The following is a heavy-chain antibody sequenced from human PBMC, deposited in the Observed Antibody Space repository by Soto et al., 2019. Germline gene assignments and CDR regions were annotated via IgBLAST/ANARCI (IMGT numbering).Heavy chain of an antibody. D-gene: IGHD6-6*01. V-gene: IGHV3-9*03. Sequence: GGSLRLSCAASGFTFDDYAMHWVRQAPGKGLEWVSGISWNSGSIGYADSVKGRFTISRDNAKNSLYLQMNSLRAEDMALYYCAKDLYSSSSAGDYWGQGTLVTVSS. CDR2: ISWNSGSI. J-gene: IGHJ4*02. CDR1: GFTFDDYA. CDR3: AKDLYSSSSAGDY.